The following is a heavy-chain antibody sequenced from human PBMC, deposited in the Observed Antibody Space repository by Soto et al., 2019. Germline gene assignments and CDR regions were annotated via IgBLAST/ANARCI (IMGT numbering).Heavy chain of an antibody. CDR2: ISWNSGSI. CDR3: AKDHRLSRGGAFDI. D-gene: IGHD3-16*01. CDR1: GFTFDDCA. J-gene: IGHJ3*02. Sequence: PGGSLRLSCAASGFTFDDCAMHWVRQAPGKGLEWVSGISWNSGSIGYADSVKGRFTISRDNAKNSLYLQMNSLRAEDTALYYCAKDHRLSRGGAFDIWGQGTMVTVSS. V-gene: IGHV3-9*01.